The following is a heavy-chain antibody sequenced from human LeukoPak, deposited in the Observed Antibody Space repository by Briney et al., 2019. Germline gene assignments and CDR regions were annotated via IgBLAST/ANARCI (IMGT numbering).Heavy chain of an antibody. CDR1: GYSIGSGYY. D-gene: IGHD6-19*01. J-gene: IGHJ4*02. Sequence: SETLSLTCTVSGYSIGSGYYWGWIRQPPGKGLEWIGSIYHSGSTYYNPSLKSRVTISVDTSKNQFSLKLSSVTAADTAVYYCARTPNLEGSSGWGSFDYWGQGTLVTVSS. V-gene: IGHV4-38-2*02. CDR2: IYHSGST. CDR3: ARTPNLEGSSGWGSFDY.